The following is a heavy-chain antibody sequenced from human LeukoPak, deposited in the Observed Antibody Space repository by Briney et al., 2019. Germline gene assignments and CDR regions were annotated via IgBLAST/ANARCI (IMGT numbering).Heavy chain of an antibody. D-gene: IGHD2-21*02. CDR2: IYYSGST. J-gene: IGHJ4*02. CDR3: ARYTAPLQDFDY. Sequence: PSQTLSLTCTVSGGSISSGGYYWSWIRQHPGKGLEWIGYIYYSGSTYYNPSLKSRVTISVDTPKNQFSLKLSSVTAADTAVYYCARYTAPLQDFDYWGQGTLVTVSS. CDR1: GGSISSGGYY. V-gene: IGHV4-31*03.